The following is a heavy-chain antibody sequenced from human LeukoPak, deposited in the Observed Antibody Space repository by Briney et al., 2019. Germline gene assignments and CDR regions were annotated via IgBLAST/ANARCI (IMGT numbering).Heavy chain of an antibody. CDR1: GGSISSYY. CDR2: IYYSGST. D-gene: IGHD5-18*01. J-gene: IGHJ4*02. CDR3: ARGAAGYSYG. V-gene: IGHV4-59*01. Sequence: SETLSLTCTVSGGSISSYYWSWIRQPPGKGLEWIGHIYYSGSTNYNPSLKSRVIISIDTSKNQFSLRLSSVTAADTAVYYCARGAAGYSYGWGQGTLVTVSS.